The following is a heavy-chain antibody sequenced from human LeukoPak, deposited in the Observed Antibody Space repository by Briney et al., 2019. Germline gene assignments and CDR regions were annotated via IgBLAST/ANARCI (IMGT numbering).Heavy chain of an antibody. D-gene: IGHD5-12*01. CDR3: AREMGLNIVATFGY. CDR1: GFTFSNYS. CDR2: IWYDGSNK. J-gene: IGHJ4*02. Sequence: GRSLRLSCAASGFTFSNYSMHWVRQAPGKGLEWVALIWYDGSNKYYADSVQGRFIISRDNSKNTLYLQMNSLRAEDTAVYYCAREMGLNIVATFGYWGQGTLVTVSS. V-gene: IGHV3-33*01.